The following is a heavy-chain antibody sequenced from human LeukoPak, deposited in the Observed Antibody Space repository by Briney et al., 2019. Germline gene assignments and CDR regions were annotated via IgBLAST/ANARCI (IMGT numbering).Heavy chain of an antibody. CDR1: GFNFSAFW. J-gene: IGHJ5*02. CDR3: ARDPGYSAVDL. V-gene: IGHV3-7*01. Sequence: GGSLRLSCAASGFNFSAFWMSWVRQTPEKGLEFVANINRDGSEKNYVDSVKGRFTISRDNAKKSLFLELNSLRADDTAVFYCARDPGYSAVDLWRQGSMVTVSS. CDR2: INRDGSEK. D-gene: IGHD5-12*01.